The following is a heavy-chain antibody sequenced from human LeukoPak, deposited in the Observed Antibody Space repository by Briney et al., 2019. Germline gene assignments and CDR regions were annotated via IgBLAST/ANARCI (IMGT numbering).Heavy chain of an antibody. CDR1: GFTFDDYA. V-gene: IGHV3-9*01. CDR2: ISWNSGSI. Sequence: GGSLRLSCAASGFTFDDYATHWVRQAPGKGLEWVSGISWNSGSIGYADSVKGRFTISRDNAKNSLYLQMNSLRAEDTALYYCAKADAVGPSAFDYWGQGTLVTVSS. CDR3: AKADAVGPSAFDY. J-gene: IGHJ4*02.